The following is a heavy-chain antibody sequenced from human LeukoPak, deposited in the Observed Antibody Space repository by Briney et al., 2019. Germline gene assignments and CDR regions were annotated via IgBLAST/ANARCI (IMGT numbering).Heavy chain of an antibody. J-gene: IGHJ3*02. CDR2: IYLGDSDP. D-gene: IGHD5-12*01. Sequence: GESLQISCKGSGYSFTSYWIGWVRQMPGKGLEWMGIIYLGDSDPRYSTTFQGQVTISVDKSITTAYLQWSSLKASDTAMYYCARSKGWLRSFDIWGQGTMVTVSS. CDR3: ARSKGWLRSFDI. CDR1: GYSFTSYW. V-gene: IGHV5-51*01.